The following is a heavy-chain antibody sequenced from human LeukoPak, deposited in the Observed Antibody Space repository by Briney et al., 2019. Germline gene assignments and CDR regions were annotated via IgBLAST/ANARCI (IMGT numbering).Heavy chain of an antibody. Sequence: GASVKVSCKASGYTFTSHYMHWVRQAPGQGLEWMGVINPTGDTTRYAQKFQGRVTMTRDMSTSTDYMELSSLRSEDTAVYYCARSTVTTTKFDYWGQGTLVTVSS. J-gene: IGHJ4*02. CDR1: GYTFTSHY. V-gene: IGHV1-46*01. CDR3: ARSTVTTTKFDY. CDR2: INPTGDTT. D-gene: IGHD4-17*01.